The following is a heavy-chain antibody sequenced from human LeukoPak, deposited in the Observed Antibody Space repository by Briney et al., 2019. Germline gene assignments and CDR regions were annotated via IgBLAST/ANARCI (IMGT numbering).Heavy chain of an antibody. J-gene: IGHJ4*02. CDR3: ARVTGYYGLDY. CDR1: GFTFSDYD. CDR2: IGTAGDT. Sequence: AGGSLRLSCAASGFTFSDYDMHWVRQATGKGLEWVSAIGTAGDTYYTGSVKGRFTISRENAKNSLYLQMNSLRAEDTAVYYCARVTGYYGLDYWGQGTLVTVSS. V-gene: IGHV3-13*01. D-gene: IGHD3-9*01.